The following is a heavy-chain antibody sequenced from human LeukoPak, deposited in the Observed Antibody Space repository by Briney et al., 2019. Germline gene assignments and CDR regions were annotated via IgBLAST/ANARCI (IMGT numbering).Heavy chain of an antibody. Sequence: GGSLRLSCAASGFTFSSYAMSWVRQAPGKGLEWVSAISGSGGSTYYADSVKGRFTISRDNSKNTLYLQMNSLRAEDTAVYYCAKSLGYYDSSGYYLSFDYWGQETLVTVSS. CDR3: AKSLGYYDSSGYYLSFDY. D-gene: IGHD3-22*01. CDR1: GFTFSSYA. V-gene: IGHV3-23*01. J-gene: IGHJ4*02. CDR2: ISGSGGST.